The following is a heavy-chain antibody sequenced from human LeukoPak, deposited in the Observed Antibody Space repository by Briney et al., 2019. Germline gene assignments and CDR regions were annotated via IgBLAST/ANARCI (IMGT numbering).Heavy chain of an antibody. V-gene: IGHV3-33*06. CDR2: IWYDGSNK. J-gene: IGHJ4*02. CDR1: GFIFSNYG. Sequence: GRSLRLSCAASGFIFSNYGMHWVRQAPGKGLEWVAVIWYDGSNKYYADSVKGRLTISRDNSKNRVYLQMNSLRVEDTAVYYCAQQDGDWGQGTLVTVSP. CDR3: AQQDGD.